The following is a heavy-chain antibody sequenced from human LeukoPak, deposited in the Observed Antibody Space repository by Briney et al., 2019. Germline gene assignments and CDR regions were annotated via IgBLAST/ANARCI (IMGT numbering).Heavy chain of an antibody. CDR3: ARAMVRGVNLENYFDY. D-gene: IGHD3-10*01. Sequence: GESLKISCKGSGYSFTSYWIGSVRQMPGKGLECMGIIYPGDSDTRYSPSFQGQVTISADKSISTAYLQWSSLKASDTAMYYCARAMVRGVNLENYFDYWGQGTLVTVSS. CDR1: GYSFTSYW. CDR2: IYPGDSDT. J-gene: IGHJ4*02. V-gene: IGHV5-51*01.